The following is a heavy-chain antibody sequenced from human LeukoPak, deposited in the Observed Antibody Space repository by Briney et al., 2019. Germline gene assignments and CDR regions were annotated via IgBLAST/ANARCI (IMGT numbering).Heavy chain of an antibody. CDR2: ISPSGGST. CDR3: ARRDNGDYVLDY. D-gene: IGHD4-17*01. CDR1: GYTFTSYY. V-gene: IGHV1-46*01. Sequence: ASVKVSCKASGYTFTSYYMHWVRQAPGQGLEWMGIISPSGGSTSYAQKFQGRVTMTRDMSTSTVYMELSSLRSEDTAVYYCARRDNGDYVLDYWGQGTLVTVSS. J-gene: IGHJ4*02.